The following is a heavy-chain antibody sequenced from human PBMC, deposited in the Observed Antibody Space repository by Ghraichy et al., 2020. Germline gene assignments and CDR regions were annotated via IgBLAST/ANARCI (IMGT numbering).Heavy chain of an antibody. Sequence: ASVKVSCKASGYTFTSYGISWVRQAPGQGLEWMGWISAYNGNTNYAQKLQGRVTMTTDTSTSTAYMELRSLRSDDTAVYYCARLTYYDSSGYFWMGTGDYFDYWGQGTLVTVSS. D-gene: IGHD3-22*01. CDR2: ISAYNGNT. J-gene: IGHJ4*02. CDR3: ARLTYYDSSGYFWMGTGDYFDY. CDR1: GYTFTSYG. V-gene: IGHV1-18*01.